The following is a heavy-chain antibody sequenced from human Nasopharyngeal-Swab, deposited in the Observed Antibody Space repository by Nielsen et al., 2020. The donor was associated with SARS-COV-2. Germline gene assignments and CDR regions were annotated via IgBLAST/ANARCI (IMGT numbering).Heavy chain of an antibody. D-gene: IGHD1-26*01. V-gene: IGHV1-18*04. CDR3: ARVPWELSASDI. J-gene: IGHJ3*02. Sequence: ASVKVSCKASGYTFTIYGITWVRQAPGQGLEWMGWISAYNGNTNYAQKLQGRVTMTTDTSTSTAYMELRSLRSDDTAVYYCARVPWELSASDIWGQGTMVTVSS. CDR2: ISAYNGNT. CDR1: GYTFTIYG.